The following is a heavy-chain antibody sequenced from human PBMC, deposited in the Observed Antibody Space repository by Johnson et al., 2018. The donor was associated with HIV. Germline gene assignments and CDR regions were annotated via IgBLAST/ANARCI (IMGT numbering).Heavy chain of an antibody. CDR3: TRDLTETDAFDI. J-gene: IGHJ3*02. CDR2: IRSKAYGGTT. V-gene: IGHV3-49*04. Sequence: VQLVESGGGLVQPGGSLRLSCTASGFIFGDYAMNWVRQAPGKGLEWVGFIRSKAYGGTTEYAASVTGRFTISRNDSKRIAYLQMNSLKTEDTAVYYCTRDLTETDAFDIWGQGTMVTVSS. D-gene: IGHD3-9*01. CDR1: GFIFGDYA.